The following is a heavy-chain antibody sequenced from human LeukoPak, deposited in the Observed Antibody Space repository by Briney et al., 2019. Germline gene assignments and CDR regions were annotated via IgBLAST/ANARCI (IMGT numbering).Heavy chain of an antibody. CDR2: IIPIFGTA. CDR3: ARSGDLLLENWFDP. CDR1: GDTFSSYT. V-gene: IGHV1-69*08. J-gene: IGHJ5*02. D-gene: IGHD1-1*01. Sequence: SVKVSCKASGDTFSSYTISWVRQAPGQGLEWMGRIIPIFGTANYAQKFQGRVTITADTSTSTAYMEVSSLRSEDTAMYYCARSGDLLLENWFDPWGQGTLVTVSS.